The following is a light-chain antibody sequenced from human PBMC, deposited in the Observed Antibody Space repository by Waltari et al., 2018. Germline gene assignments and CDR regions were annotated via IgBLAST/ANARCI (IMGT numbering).Light chain of an antibody. CDR3: QQLNSYPLT. J-gene: IGKJ5*01. CDR1: QGISSY. V-gene: IGKV1-9*01. Sequence: DIQLTQSPSFLSASVGDRVTITCRASQGISSYLAWYQQKPGKAPKFLIYAASTLQSGVPSRFSGSESGTEFTLTITSLQPEDFATYYCQQLNSYPLTFAQGTRLEIK. CDR2: AAS.